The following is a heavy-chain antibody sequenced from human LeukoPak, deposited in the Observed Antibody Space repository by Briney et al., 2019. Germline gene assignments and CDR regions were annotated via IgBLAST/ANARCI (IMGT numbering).Heavy chain of an antibody. D-gene: IGHD2-2*01. V-gene: IGHV1-18*01. CDR1: GYTFTSYG. J-gene: IGHJ6*03. Sequence: VASVKVSCKASGYTFTSYGISWVRQAPGQGLEWMGWISAYNGNTNYAQKLQGRVTMTTDTSTSTAYMELRSLRSDDTAVYYCGRDRVVVPAAIAPYYYYYYMDVWGKGTTVTVSS. CDR2: ISAYNGNT. CDR3: GRDRVVVPAAIAPYYYYYYMDV.